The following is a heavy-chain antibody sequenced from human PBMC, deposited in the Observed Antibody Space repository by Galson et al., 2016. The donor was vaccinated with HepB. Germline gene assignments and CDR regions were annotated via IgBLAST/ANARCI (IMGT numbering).Heavy chain of an antibody. D-gene: IGHD2-15*01. CDR1: GFTFSSYS. Sequence: SLRLSCAASGFTFSSYSMNWVRQAPGKGLEWISSISSGSSYIYYADSVKGRFTISRDNAKNSLYLQMNSLRAEDTAVYYCARRSCSAGACYSASYRCFDSWGQGTLVTVSS. CDR2: ISSGSSYI. CDR3: ARRSCSAGACYSASYRCFDS. J-gene: IGHJ4*02. V-gene: IGHV3-21*01.